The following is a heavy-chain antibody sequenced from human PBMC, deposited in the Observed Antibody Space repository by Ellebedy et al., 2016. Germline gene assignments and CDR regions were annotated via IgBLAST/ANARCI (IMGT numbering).Heavy chain of an antibody. V-gene: IGHV3-23*01. CDR1: GFTFSNFA. CDR2: ISGSVSRT. J-gene: IGHJ4*02. D-gene: IGHD2-15*01. Sequence: GGSLRLSCAASGFTFSNFAMNWVRQAPGKGLEWVSAISGSVSRTYYADSVKGRFTISRDNAKNTLYLQMNSLRAEDTAVYYCSRGGGCVGGTCYYPDFWGQGTLVTVSS. CDR3: SRGGGCVGGTCYYPDF.